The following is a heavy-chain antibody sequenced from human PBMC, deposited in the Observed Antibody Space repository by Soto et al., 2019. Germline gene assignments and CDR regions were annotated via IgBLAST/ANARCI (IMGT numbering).Heavy chain of an antibody. CDR2: ISGSGGST. Sequence: PGGSLRLSCAASGFTFSSYAMSWVRQAPGKGLEWVSAISGSGGSTYYADSVKGRFTISRDNSKNTLYLQMNSLRAEDTAVYYCAKDKIGVTTRLYYFDYWGQGTLVTVSS. D-gene: IGHD4-17*01. CDR3: AKDKIGVTTRLYYFDY. J-gene: IGHJ4*02. CDR1: GFTFSSYA. V-gene: IGHV3-23*01.